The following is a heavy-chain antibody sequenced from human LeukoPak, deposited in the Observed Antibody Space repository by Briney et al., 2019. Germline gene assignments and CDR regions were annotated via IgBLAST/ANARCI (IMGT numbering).Heavy chain of an antibody. J-gene: IGHJ6*02. CDR3: ARNYDFWSGYGYGMAV. D-gene: IGHD3-3*01. V-gene: IGHV1-8*01. CDR1: GYTFTNYD. Sequence: AASVTVSFTASGYTFTNYDINWVRQAGGEGVGGMGWMNPNSGNTGYAQKFRGRVTMTTNTSISTAYMELSSLRSEDTAVYYCARNYDFWSGYGYGMAVWGQGTTVTVSS. CDR2: MNPNSGNT.